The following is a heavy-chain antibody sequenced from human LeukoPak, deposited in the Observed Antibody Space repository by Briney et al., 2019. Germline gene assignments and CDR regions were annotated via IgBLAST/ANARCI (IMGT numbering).Heavy chain of an antibody. D-gene: IGHD5-12*01. CDR3: ARDLVEDIVASYRTYYGMDV. J-gene: IGHJ6*04. CDR1: GGTFSSYA. CDR2: IIPIFGTA. Sequence: SVKVSCKASGGTFSSYAISWVRQAPGQGLEWMGGIIPIFGTANYAQKFQGRVTITADESTSTAYMKLSSLRSEDTAVYYCARDLVEDIVASYRTYYGMDVWGKGTTVTVSS. V-gene: IGHV1-69*13.